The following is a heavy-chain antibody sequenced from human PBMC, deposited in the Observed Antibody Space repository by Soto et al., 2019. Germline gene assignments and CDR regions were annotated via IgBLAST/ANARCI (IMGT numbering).Heavy chain of an antibody. V-gene: IGHV4-59*01. CDR1: GGSNSSYY. CDR2: IYYSGST. J-gene: IGHJ5*02. D-gene: IGHD2-8*01. Sequence: PSETLSLTCTVSGGSNSSYYWSWIRQPAGKGLEWIGYIYYSGSTNYNPSLKSRVTISVDTSKNQFSLKLSSVTAADTAVYYCARDLILIGPGQPSNWFDPWGQGTLVTVSS. CDR3: ARDLILIGPGQPSNWFDP.